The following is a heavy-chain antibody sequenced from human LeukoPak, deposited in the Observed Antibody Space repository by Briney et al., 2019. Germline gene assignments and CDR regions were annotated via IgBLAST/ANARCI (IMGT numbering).Heavy chain of an antibody. Sequence: GGTLRLSCAASGFMFDDYTMHWVRRAPGKGVEWVSLINWDGGSRYYAASVKGRFTVSRDNSKNSLYLQMNSLRTEDTALYYCAKGDVDSPMNFYHWGQGTLVTVSS. J-gene: IGHJ4*02. CDR1: GFMFDDYT. V-gene: IGHV3-43*01. D-gene: IGHD5-18*01. CDR3: AKGDVDSPMNFYH. CDR2: INWDGGSR.